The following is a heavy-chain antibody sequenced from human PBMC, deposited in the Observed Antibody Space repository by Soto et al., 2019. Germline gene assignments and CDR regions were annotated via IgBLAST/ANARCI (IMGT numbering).Heavy chain of an antibody. V-gene: IGHV1-18*04. D-gene: IGHD4-17*01. CDR3: ARDPPFSGILRGTPLMDV. Sequence: VKVSCKASGYSFTTHGISWVRRAPGHGLEWMGWISAYNGDTHYVQRFQGRLTMTTDTSTSTAYMELRSLTSDDTAVYYCARDPPFSGILRGTPLMDVWGQGTAVTVSS. J-gene: IGHJ6*02. CDR1: GYSFTTHG. CDR2: ISAYNGDT.